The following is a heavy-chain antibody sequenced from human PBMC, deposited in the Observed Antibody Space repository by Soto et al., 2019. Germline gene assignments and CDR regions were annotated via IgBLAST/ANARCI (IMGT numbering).Heavy chain of an antibody. V-gene: IGHV3-15*07. CDR1: GFTFSNSW. CDR2: IKSKTDGGTT. D-gene: IGHD3-3*01. Sequence: GGSLRLSCAASGFTFSNSWMNWVRQAPGKGLEWVGRIKSKTDGGTTDYAAPVKGRFTISRDDSKNTLYLQMNSLKTEDPAFFYFTKDPALFLEWLLKEDYFDYGGREPLFTLP. CDR3: TKDPALFLEWLLKEDYFDY. J-gene: IGHJ4*02.